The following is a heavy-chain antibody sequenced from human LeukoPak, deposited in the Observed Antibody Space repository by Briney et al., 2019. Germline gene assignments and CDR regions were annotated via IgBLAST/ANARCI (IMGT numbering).Heavy chain of an antibody. CDR1: GGSFSGYY. CDR3: ARLRGWYSVRRNYFDY. CDR2: INHSGST. Sequence: SETLSLTCAVYGGSFSGYYWSWIRQPPGKGLEWIGEINHSGSTNYNPSLKSRVTISVDTSKNQFSLKLSSVTAADTAVYYCARLRGWYSVRRNYFDYWGQGTLVTVSS. V-gene: IGHV4-34*01. D-gene: IGHD6-19*01. J-gene: IGHJ4*02.